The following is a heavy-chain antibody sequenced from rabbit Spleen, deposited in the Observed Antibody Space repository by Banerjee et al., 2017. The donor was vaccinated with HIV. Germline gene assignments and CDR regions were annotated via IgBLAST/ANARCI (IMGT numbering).Heavy chain of an antibody. CDR2: ILPDSNGAT. CDR3: ARTDHSNFWLTRLDL. V-gene: IGHV1S40*01. J-gene: IGHJ6*01. D-gene: IGHD4-1*01. CDR1: EFSFSGSFF. Sequence: QSLEESGGGLVKPGASLTLTCKASEFSFSGSFFMCWVRQAPGKGLEWIGCILPDSNGATYYASWAKGRFTISKTSSTAGTLQVTSLTAADTATYFCARTDHSNFWLTRLDLWGPGTLVTVS.